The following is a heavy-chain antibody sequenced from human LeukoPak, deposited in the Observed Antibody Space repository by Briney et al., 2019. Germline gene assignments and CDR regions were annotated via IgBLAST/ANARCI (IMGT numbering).Heavy chain of an antibody. CDR2: IIPIFGTA. CDR1: GGTFSSYA. CDR3: AGEWKKGFLNWVLDY. Sequence: ASVKVSCKASGGTFSSYAISWVRQAPGQGLEWMGGIIPIFGTANYAQKFQGRVTITADESTSTAYMELSSLRSEDTAVYYCAGEWKKGFLNWVLDYWGQGTLVTVSS. D-gene: IGHD3-3*01. V-gene: IGHV1-69*13. J-gene: IGHJ4*02.